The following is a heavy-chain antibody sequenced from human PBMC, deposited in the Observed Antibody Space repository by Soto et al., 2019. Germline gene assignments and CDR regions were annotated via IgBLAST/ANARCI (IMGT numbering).Heavy chain of an antibody. Sequence: PSETLSLTCTVSGGSISSYYWSWIRQPPGKGLEWIGYIYYSGSTNYNPSLKSRVTISVDTSKDQFSLKLSSVTAADTAVYYCARWGLAIDYWGQGTLVTVSS. V-gene: IGHV4-59*01. J-gene: IGHJ4*02. CDR2: IYYSGST. CDR3: ARWGLAIDY. D-gene: IGHD3-16*01. CDR1: GGSISSYY.